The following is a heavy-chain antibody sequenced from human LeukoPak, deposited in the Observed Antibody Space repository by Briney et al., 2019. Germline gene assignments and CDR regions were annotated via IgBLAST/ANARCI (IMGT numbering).Heavy chain of an antibody. CDR3: ARDNSRREGGTTFWWFDP. Sequence: GASVKVSCKASGFTFTAYWMHWVRQAPGQSLEWMGVVNPTADNRVYAQKFQGRVTMTRDTSTSTAYMELSSLRSEDTAVYFCARDNSRREGGTTFWWFDPWGQGTLVTVSS. CDR1: GFTFTAYW. V-gene: IGHV1-46*01. D-gene: IGHD1-26*01. J-gene: IGHJ5*02. CDR2: VNPTADNR.